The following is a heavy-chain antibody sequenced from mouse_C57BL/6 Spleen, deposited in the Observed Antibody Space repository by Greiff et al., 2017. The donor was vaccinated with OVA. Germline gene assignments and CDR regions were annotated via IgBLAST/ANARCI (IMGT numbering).Heavy chain of an antibody. CDR2: ISYDGSN. D-gene: IGHD1-3*01. Sequence: EVQLQESGPGLVKPSQSLSLTCSVTGYSITSGYYWNWIRQFPGNKLEWMGYISYDGSNNYNPSLKNRISITRDTSKNQFFLKLNSVTTEDTATYYCARDDNTYAMDYWGQGTSVTVSS. CDR1: GYSITSGYY. J-gene: IGHJ4*01. V-gene: IGHV3-6*01. CDR3: ARDDNTYAMDY.